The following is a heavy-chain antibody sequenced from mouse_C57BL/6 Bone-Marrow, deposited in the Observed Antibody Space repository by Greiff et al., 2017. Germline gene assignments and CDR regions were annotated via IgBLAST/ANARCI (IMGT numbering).Heavy chain of an antibody. D-gene: IGHD2-2*01. CDR1: GFTFSDYY. CDR3: ARLNYGYDGYAMDY. J-gene: IGHJ4*01. CDR2: ISNGGGST. Sequence: EVQGVESGGGLVQPGGSLKLSCAASGFTFSDYYMYWVRQTPEKRLGWVAYISNGGGSTYYPDTVKGRFTISRDNAKNTLYLQMSRLKSEDTAMYYCARLNYGYDGYAMDYWGQGTSVTVSS. V-gene: IGHV5-12*01.